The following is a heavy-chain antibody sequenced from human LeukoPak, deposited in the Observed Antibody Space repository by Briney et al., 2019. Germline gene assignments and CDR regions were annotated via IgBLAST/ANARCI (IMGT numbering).Heavy chain of an antibody. Sequence: TSETLSLTCTVSGYSISSGYYWGWIRQPPGKGLEWIGSIYHSGSTYYNPSLKSRVTISVDTSKNQFSLKLSSVTAADTAVYYCAGQMATIYYWFDPWGQGTLVTVSS. CDR3: AGQMATIYYWFDP. CDR1: GYSISSGYY. CDR2: IYHSGST. D-gene: IGHD5-24*01. V-gene: IGHV4-38-2*02. J-gene: IGHJ5*02.